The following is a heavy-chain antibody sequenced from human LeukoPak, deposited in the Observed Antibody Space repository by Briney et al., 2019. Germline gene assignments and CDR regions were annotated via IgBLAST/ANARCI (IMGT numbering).Heavy chain of an antibody. CDR3: ARGPIQLWIHNAMDV. CDR1: GFTFGDHA. D-gene: IGHD5-18*01. J-gene: IGHJ6*02. V-gene: IGHV3-49*04. CDR2: FRSKAYRGTT. Sequence: PTGGSLRLSFTGPGFTFGDHAMSWVRQAPGKGQERVDLFRSKAYRGTTEYAASVKGRFTISRDDSASIAYLQMSSLRTEDTAVYYCARGPIQLWIHNAMDVWGQGTTVTVSS.